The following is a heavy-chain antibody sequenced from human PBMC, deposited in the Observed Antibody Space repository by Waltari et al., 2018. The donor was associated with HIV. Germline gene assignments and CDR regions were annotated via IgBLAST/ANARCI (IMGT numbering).Heavy chain of an antibody. J-gene: IGHJ3*02. Sequence: QVQLVQSGAEVKKPGASVKVSCKASGYTFTSYYMHWVRQAPGQGLEWMGIINPSGGSTSYAQKFQGRVTMTRDTSTSTVYMELSSLRSEDTAVYYCARAKSPRDGYNPDAFDIWGQGTMVTVSS. CDR3: ARAKSPRDGYNPDAFDI. D-gene: IGHD5-12*01. CDR2: INPSGGST. CDR1: GYTFTSYY. V-gene: IGHV1-46*01.